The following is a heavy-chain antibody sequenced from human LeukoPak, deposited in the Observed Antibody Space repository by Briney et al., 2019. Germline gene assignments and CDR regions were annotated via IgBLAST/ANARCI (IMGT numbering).Heavy chain of an antibody. CDR3: ARDPYREMTTVVGGDY. CDR1: GYTFTSYG. CDR2: ISAYNGNT. Sequence: GASVKVSCKASGYTFTSYGISCVRQAPGQGLEWMGWISAYNGNTNYAQKLQGRVTMTTDTSTSTSYMELRSLRSDDTDVYYCARDPYREMTTVVGGDYWGQGTLVTVSS. D-gene: IGHD4-23*01. V-gene: IGHV1-18*01. J-gene: IGHJ4*02.